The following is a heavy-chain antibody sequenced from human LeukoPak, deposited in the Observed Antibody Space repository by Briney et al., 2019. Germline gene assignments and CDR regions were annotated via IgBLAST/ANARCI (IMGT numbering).Heavy chain of an antibody. CDR3: ARGVDTAMVPDY. Sequence: GGSLRLSCAASGFTFSSYGMHWVRQAPGKGLEWVAVIWYDGSNKYYADSVKGRFTISRDNSKNTLYLQMNSLRAEDTAVYYCARGVDTAMVPDYWGQGTLVTVSS. CDR2: IWYDGSNK. CDR1: GFTFSSYG. D-gene: IGHD5-18*01. J-gene: IGHJ4*02. V-gene: IGHV3-33*01.